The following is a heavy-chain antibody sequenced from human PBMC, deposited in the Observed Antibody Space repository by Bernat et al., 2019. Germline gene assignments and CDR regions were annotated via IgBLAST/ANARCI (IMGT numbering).Heavy chain of an antibody. Sequence: QVQLQESGPGLVKPSETLSLTCAVSGYSISSGYYWGWIRQPPGKGLEWIGSLYHSGTTYYNPSLKSRVTISVDTSKNQFSLKLSSVTAADTAVYYCARTRGVMAGTFDYWGQGTLVTVSS. CDR3: ARTRGVMAGTFDY. CDR2: LYHSGTT. V-gene: IGHV4-38-2*01. J-gene: IGHJ4*02. D-gene: IGHD6-19*01. CDR1: GYSISSGYY.